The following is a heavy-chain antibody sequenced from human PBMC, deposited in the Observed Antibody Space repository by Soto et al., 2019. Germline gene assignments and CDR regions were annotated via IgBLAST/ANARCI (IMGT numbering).Heavy chain of an antibody. CDR2: ISYDGSNK. D-gene: IGHD1-1*01. Sequence: GGSLRLSCAASGFTFSSYGMHWVRQAPGKGLEWVAVISYDGSNKYYADSVKGRFTISRDNSKNTLYLQMNSLRAEDTAVYYCAKDRKDWNHSPFDYWGQGTLVTVSS. CDR1: GFTFSSYG. V-gene: IGHV3-30*18. J-gene: IGHJ4*02. CDR3: AKDRKDWNHSPFDY.